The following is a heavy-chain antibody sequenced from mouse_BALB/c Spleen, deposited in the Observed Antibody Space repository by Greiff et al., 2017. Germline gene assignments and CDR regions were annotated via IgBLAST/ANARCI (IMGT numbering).Heavy chain of an antibody. CDR3: ARDKGSGLRRFYWYFDV. CDR1: GYSITSGYY. V-gene: IGHV3-6*02. J-gene: IGHJ1*01. Sequence: EVKLMESGPGLVKPSQSLSLTCSVTGYSITSGYYWNWIRQFPGNKLEWMGYISYDGSNNYNPSLKNRISITRDTSKNQFFLKLNSVTTEDTATYYCARDKGSGLRRFYWYFDVWGAGTTVTVSS. CDR2: ISYDGSN. D-gene: IGHD2-4*01.